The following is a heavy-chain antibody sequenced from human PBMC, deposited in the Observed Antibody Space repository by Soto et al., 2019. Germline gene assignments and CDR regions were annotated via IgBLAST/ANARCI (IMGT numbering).Heavy chain of an antibody. V-gene: IGHV3-23*01. CDR1: GFTFSSYA. Sequence: EVQLLESGGGLVQPGGSLRLSCAASGFTFSSYAMSWVRQAPGKGLEWVSVISGSGNRPHYVDSVKGRFTISRDNSKNPLSLQMNSLRAEDTAVYYCAKELVAVAGTGCHYWGQGTLVTVSS. CDR3: AKELVAVAGTGCHY. J-gene: IGHJ4*02. D-gene: IGHD6-19*01. CDR2: ISGSGNRP.